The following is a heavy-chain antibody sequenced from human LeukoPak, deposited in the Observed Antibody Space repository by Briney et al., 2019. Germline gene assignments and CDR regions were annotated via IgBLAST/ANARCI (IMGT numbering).Heavy chain of an antibody. CDR2: INPSGGST. Sequence: EASVKVSCKASGYTFTSYFMHWVRQAPGQGLEWMGIINPSGGSTSYAQKFQDRVTMTRDMSTSTVYMELSSLRSEDTALYYCARYSASGSSYLLHYWGQGTLVTVSS. CDR1: GYTFTSYF. J-gene: IGHJ4*02. D-gene: IGHD3-10*01. V-gene: IGHV1-46*01. CDR3: ARYSASGSSYLLHY.